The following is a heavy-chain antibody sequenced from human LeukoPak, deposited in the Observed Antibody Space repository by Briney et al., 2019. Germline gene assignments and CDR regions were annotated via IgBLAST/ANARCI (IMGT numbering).Heavy chain of an antibody. CDR1: GYSLTTYY. V-gene: IGHV1-46*01. Sequence: ASVKVSCKASGYSLTTYYMHWVRQAPGQWLEWMAIINPSGGSTNYAQKFQGRVTMTRDTPTNTVYMEMSSLRIEDTAVYYCASVYLHGMDVWGQGTTVTVSS. D-gene: IGHD1-20*01. CDR2: INPSGGST. J-gene: IGHJ6*02. CDR3: ASVYLHGMDV.